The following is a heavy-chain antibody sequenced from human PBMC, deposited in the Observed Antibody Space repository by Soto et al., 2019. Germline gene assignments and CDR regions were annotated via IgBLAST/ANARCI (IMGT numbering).Heavy chain of an antibody. Sequence: QVQLVESGGGVVQPGRSLRLSCAASGFTFSSYGMHWVRQAPGKGLEWVAVISYDGSNKYYADSVKGRFTISRDNSKNKLYLQMNSLRAEDTAVYYCAKVKEYYYDSSGYYYPDDAFDIWGQGTMVTVSS. D-gene: IGHD3-22*01. CDR2: ISYDGSNK. J-gene: IGHJ3*02. V-gene: IGHV3-30*18. CDR1: GFTFSSYG. CDR3: AKVKEYYYDSSGYYYPDDAFDI.